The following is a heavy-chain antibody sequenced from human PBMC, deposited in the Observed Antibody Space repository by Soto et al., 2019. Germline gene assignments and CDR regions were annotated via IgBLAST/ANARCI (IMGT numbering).Heavy chain of an antibody. D-gene: IGHD4-4*01. V-gene: IGHV3-48*02. CDR3: ATEAHYINWLDP. J-gene: IGHJ5*02. Sequence: EVQLVESGGGLVQPGGSLRLSCAASGFTFSSYSMNWVRQAPGKGVEWVSYISSSSSTIYYADSVKGRFTISRDNAKNSLYLQMNSLRDEDTAVYYCATEAHYINWLDPWGQGTLVTVSS. CDR2: ISSSSSTI. CDR1: GFTFSSYS.